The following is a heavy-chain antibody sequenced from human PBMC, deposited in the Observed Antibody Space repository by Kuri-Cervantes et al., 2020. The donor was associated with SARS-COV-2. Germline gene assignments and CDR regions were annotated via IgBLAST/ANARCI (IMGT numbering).Heavy chain of an antibody. CDR2: ISYDGSNK. V-gene: IGHV3-30*03. D-gene: IGHD3-3*01. CDR1: GFTFTSHA. CDR3: ASGGFGVVPRFDY. J-gene: IGHJ4*02. Sequence: GESLKISCAVSGFTFTSHAMHWVRRAPGKGLEWVALISYDGSNKFYADSVKGRFTISRDNSKNTLYLQMNSLRAEDTAVYYCASGGFGVVPRFDYWGQGTLVTVSS.